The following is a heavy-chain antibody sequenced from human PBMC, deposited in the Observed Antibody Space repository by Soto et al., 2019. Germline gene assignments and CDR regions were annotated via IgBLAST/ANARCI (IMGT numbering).Heavy chain of an antibody. D-gene: IGHD6-19*01. V-gene: IGHV4-4*02. CDR2: IHHSGST. J-gene: IGHJ4*02. Sequence: QMQLQESGPGLVKPSETLSLTCAVSSASIITEQRWTWVRQPPGKGLEWIGGIHHSGSTNNNPSLRGRVTSAGDKSTSQCSLNLNSVTAADTALYDCARGVGWYAIDHWGQGTLVIVSS. CDR3: ARGVGWYAIDH. CDR1: SASIITEQR.